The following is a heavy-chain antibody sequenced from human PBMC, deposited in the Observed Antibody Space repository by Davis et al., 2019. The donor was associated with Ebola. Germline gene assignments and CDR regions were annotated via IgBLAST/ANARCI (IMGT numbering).Heavy chain of an antibody. CDR2: INHSGST. CDR3: ARYVVTSESYGSGSYQRRYYFDY. J-gene: IGHJ4*02. V-gene: IGHV4-34*01. CDR1: GGSISSYY. Sequence: MPSETLSLTCTVSGGSISSYYWSWIRQPPGKGLEWIGEINHSGSTNYNPSLKSRVTISVDTSKNQFSLKLSSVTAADTAVYYCARYVVTSESYGSGSYQRRYYFDYWGQGTLVTVSS. D-gene: IGHD3-10*01.